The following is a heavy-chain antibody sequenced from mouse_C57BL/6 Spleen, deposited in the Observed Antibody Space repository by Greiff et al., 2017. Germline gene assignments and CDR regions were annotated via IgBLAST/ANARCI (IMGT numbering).Heavy chain of an antibody. Sequence: VQLQQSGAELVRPGTSVKVSCKASGYAFTNYLIEWVKQRPGQGLEWIGVINPGSGGTNYNEKFKGKATLTADKSSSTAYMQLSSLTSEDSAVYFCARRYYYGSSQGYFDYWGQGTTLTVSS. CDR3: ARRYYYGSSQGYFDY. J-gene: IGHJ2*01. V-gene: IGHV1-54*01. D-gene: IGHD1-1*01. CDR2: INPGSGGT. CDR1: GYAFTNYL.